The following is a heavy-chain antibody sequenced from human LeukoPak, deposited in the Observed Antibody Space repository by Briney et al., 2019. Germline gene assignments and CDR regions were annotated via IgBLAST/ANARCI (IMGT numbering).Heavy chain of an antibody. CDR2: ISCSRSTR. J-gene: IGHJ6*03. CDR1: GFTFSIYS. V-gene: IGHV3-48*01. D-gene: IGHD6-19*01. CDR3: ARVKSQAVADSYYYYMDV. Sequence: GGSLRLSCAASGFTFSIYSFNWVRQAPGKGLEWVSFISCSRSTRYYADSARGRFTISCDNAKTSLYLQMNSLRAEDTAVYYCARVKSQAVADSYYYYMDVWGKGTTVTVSS.